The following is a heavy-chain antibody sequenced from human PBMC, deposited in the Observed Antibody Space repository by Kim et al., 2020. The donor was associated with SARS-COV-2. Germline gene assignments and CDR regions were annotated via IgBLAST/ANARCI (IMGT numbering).Heavy chain of an antibody. V-gene: IGHV4-34*01. Sequence: NYNPARKSRVTISVDTAKNQFSLKLSSVTAADTAVYYCAREGGCWEAFDIWGQGTMVTVSS. J-gene: IGHJ3*02. D-gene: IGHD1-26*01. CDR3: AREGGCWEAFDI.